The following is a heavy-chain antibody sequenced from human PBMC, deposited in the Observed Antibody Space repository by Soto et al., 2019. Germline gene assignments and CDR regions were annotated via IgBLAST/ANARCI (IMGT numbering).Heavy chain of an antibody. CDR2: ISSSSSTI. CDR3: ARYSGYVE. Sequence: EVQLVESGGGLVQPGGSLRLSCAASGFTFSSYSMNWVRQAPGKGLEWVSYISSSSSTIYYADSVKGQFTISRDNAKNSLYLQMTGLRDEDTALYYCARYSGYVEWGQGALVTVSS. J-gene: IGHJ4*02. CDR1: GFTFSSYS. V-gene: IGHV3-48*02. D-gene: IGHD5-12*01.